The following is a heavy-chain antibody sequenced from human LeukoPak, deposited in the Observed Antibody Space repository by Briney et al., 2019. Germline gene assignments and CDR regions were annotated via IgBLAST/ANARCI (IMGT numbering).Heavy chain of an antibody. CDR3: ARALSGYYGSGSYPISAFGY. D-gene: IGHD3-10*01. Sequence: ASVKVSCKASGYTFTSYGISWVRQAPGQGLEWMGWISAYNGNTNYAQRLQGRVTITADESTSTAYMELSSLRSEDTAVYYCARALSGYYGSGSYPISAFGYWGQGTLVTVSS. CDR2: ISAYNGNT. CDR1: GYTFTSYG. V-gene: IGHV1-18*01. J-gene: IGHJ4*02.